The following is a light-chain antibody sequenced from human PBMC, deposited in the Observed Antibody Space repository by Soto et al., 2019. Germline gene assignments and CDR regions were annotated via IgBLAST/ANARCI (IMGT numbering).Light chain of an antibody. CDR1: QSISIW. CDR2: KTS. J-gene: IGKJ1*01. Sequence: DIHMTQSPSTLSASVGDRVTITCRASQSISIWLAWYQQKPGKAPNLLIYKTSSLETGVPSRFSGSGSGTEFTLNISSLQPDDFATYYCQHWHDYSWTFGQGTKVEVK. V-gene: IGKV1-5*03. CDR3: QHWHDYSWT.